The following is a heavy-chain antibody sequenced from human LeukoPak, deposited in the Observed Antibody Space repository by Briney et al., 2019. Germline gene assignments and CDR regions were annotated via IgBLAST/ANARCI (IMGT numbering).Heavy chain of an antibody. V-gene: IGHV1-69*13. Sequence: ASVKVSCKASGGTFSSYAISWVRQAPGQGLEWMGGIIPIFGTANYAQKFQGRVTITADESTSTAYMELSSLRSEDTAVYYCARARGDCGDYGFVLDIWGQGTMVTVSS. D-gene: IGHD4-17*01. J-gene: IGHJ3*02. CDR2: IIPIFGTA. CDR3: ARARGDCGDYGFVLDI. CDR1: GGTFSSYA.